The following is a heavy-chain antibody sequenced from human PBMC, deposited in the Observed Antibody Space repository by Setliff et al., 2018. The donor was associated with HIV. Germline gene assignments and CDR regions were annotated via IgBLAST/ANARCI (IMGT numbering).Heavy chain of an antibody. CDR2: TRDKSRSYTT. Sequence: PGGSLRLSCAASGFILSDHYMDWVRQAPGKGLQWLGRTRDKSRSYTTEYVASVQGRFTISRDDSKNSLSLQINSLRTEDTAVYYCARALRDSRGHYYTADWGQGTLVTVSS. V-gene: IGHV3-72*01. CDR3: ARALRDSRGHYYTAD. J-gene: IGHJ4*02. D-gene: IGHD3-22*01. CDR1: GFILSDHY.